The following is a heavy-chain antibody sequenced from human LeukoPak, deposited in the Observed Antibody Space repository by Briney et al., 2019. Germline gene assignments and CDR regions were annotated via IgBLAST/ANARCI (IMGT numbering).Heavy chain of an antibody. V-gene: IGHV1-18*01. J-gene: IGHJ2*01. CDR2: ISAYNGNT. CDR3: ARAQLSIAARRRGWYFDL. Sequence: ASVKVSCKASGYTFTSYGISWVRQAPGQGLEWMGWISAYNGNTNYAQKLQGRVTMTTDTSTSTAYMELRSLRSDDTAVYYCARAQLSIAARRRGWYFDLWGRGTLVTVSS. D-gene: IGHD6-6*01. CDR1: GYTFTSYG.